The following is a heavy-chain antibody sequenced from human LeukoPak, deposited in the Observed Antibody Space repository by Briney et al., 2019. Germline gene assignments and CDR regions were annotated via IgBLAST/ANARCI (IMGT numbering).Heavy chain of an antibody. D-gene: IGHD5-24*01. Sequence: SQTLSLTCTVSGGSISSRSYYWSWIRQHPGTGLEWIGYIYYSGNTYYNPSLKSRVTISLDTSTNQFSLKLSSVTAADTAVYYCAGAGRMATLIFDYWGQGTLVTVSS. CDR1: GGSISSRSYY. CDR3: AGAGRMATLIFDY. CDR2: IYYSGNT. J-gene: IGHJ4*02. V-gene: IGHV4-31*03.